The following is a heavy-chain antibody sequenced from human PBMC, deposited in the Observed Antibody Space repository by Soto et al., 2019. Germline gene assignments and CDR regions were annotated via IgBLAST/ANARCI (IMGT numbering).Heavy chain of an antibody. V-gene: IGHV3-7*04. CDR3: ARGPLYGSGSYYNFDY. J-gene: IGHJ4*02. CDR1: GFTFSSYW. D-gene: IGHD3-10*01. Sequence: GGSLRLSCAASGFTFSSYWMSWVRQAPGKGLEWVANIKQDGSEKYYVDSVKGRFTISRDNAKNSLYLQMNSLRAEDTAVYYCARGPLYGSGSYYNFDYWGQGTLVTVSS. CDR2: IKQDGSEK.